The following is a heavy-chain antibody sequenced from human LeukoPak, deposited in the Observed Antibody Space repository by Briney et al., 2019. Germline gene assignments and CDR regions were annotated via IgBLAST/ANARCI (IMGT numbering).Heavy chain of an antibody. V-gene: IGHV1-69*13. D-gene: IGHD3-10*01. Sequence: SVKVSCKASGGTFSSYAISWVRQAPGHGLEWMGGIIPIFGTANYAQKFQGRVTITADESTSTAYMELSSLRSEDTAVYYCASLWFGEWYFDYWGQGTLVTVSS. J-gene: IGHJ4*02. CDR2: IIPIFGTA. CDR3: ASLWFGEWYFDY. CDR1: GGTFSSYA.